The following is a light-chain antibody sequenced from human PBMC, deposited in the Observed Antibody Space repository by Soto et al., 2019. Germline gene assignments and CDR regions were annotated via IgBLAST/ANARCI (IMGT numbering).Light chain of an antibody. CDR2: KVS. J-gene: IGKJ1*01. Sequence: IVMAQTRLSSRVTLGQAASISCRSSQSLLHSDGNTYLSWFQQRPGQPPRLLIYKVSDRFSGVPDRFSGSGAGTDFTLTISRVEAEDVGLYYCMQATQSLWTFGQGTKVDIK. V-gene: IGKV2-24*01. CDR1: QSLLHSDGNTY. CDR3: MQATQSLWT.